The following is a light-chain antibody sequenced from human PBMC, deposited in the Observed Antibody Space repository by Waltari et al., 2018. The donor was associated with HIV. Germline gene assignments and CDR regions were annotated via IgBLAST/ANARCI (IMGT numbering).Light chain of an antibody. CDR3: CSYAGSSTYV. Sequence: QSALTQPASVSGSPGQSITISCTGTSSDVGSYNLVSWYQQHPGKAPKLMIYEVSKRPSGVSNRFSGSKSGNTASLTISGRQAEYEADYYCCSYAGSSTYVFGTGTKVTVL. CDR1: SSDVGSYNL. CDR2: EVS. V-gene: IGLV2-23*02. J-gene: IGLJ1*01.